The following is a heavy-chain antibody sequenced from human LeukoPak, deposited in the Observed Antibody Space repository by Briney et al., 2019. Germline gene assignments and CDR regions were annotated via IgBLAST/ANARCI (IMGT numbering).Heavy chain of an antibody. Sequence: SETLSLTCTVSGGSISSYYWSWIRQPPGKGLEWIGYIYYSGSTNYNPSLKSQVTISVDTSKNQFSLKLSSVTAADTAVYYCARDNWNYGSSMDVWGQGTTVTVSS. CDR3: ARDNWNYGSSMDV. J-gene: IGHJ6*02. D-gene: IGHD1-7*01. CDR2: IYYSGST. V-gene: IGHV4-59*01. CDR1: GGSISSYY.